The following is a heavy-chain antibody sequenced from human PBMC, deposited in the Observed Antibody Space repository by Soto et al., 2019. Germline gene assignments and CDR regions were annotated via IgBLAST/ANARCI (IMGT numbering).Heavy chain of an antibody. CDR1: GGSISSSDYY. V-gene: IGHV4-30-4*01. J-gene: IGHJ4*02. D-gene: IGHD3-10*01. CDR3: AREGDAFGAPFDL. CDR2: IHYSGSA. Sequence: QVQLQESGPGLVKPSQTLSLTCTVSGGSISSSDYYWSWVRQPPGKGLEWIGYIHYSGSAHYNPSLASLVIISVDTSRKQFSLRMSSVTAADTAVYYCAREGDAFGAPFDLWGQGTLVTVSS.